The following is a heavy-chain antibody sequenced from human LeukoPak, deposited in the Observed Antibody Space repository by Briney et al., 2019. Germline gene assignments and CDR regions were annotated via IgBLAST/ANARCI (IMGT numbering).Heavy chain of an antibody. CDR2: LNPNSGDT. D-gene: IGHD6-13*01. CDR1: GYTFIGYY. J-gene: IGHJ4*02. CDR3: ARDKIAAGAGGYFDY. Sequence: ASVKVSCKASGYTFIGYYVDWVRQAPGQGLEWMGRLNPNSGDTNYSQKFQGRVTMTRDTSINTAYMELSRLRSEDTAVYYCARDKIAAGAGGYFDYWGQGTLVTVSS. V-gene: IGHV1-2*06.